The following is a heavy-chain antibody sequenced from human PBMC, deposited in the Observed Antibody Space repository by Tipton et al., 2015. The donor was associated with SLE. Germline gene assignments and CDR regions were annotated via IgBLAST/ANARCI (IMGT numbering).Heavy chain of an antibody. J-gene: IGHJ4*02. CDR2: IRYDGSKT. CDR1: EDKFRDYI. CDR3: AKPSDGDYVGPFY. D-gene: IGHD4-17*01. Sequence: SLRLSCPIPEDKFRDYIVRWVRQAPGKGLEWVAFIRYDGSKTYYTDSVKGRFAISRDNSKNTLYLQMTALRAEDTAVYYCAKPSDGDYVGPFYWGQGTLVTVSS. V-gene: IGHV3-30*02.